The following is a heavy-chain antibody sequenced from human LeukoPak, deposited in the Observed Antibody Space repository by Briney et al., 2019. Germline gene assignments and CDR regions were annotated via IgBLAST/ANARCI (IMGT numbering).Heavy chain of an antibody. CDR1: GYTFTSYG. D-gene: IGHD3-9*01. CDR2: ISAYNGNT. J-gene: IGHJ4*02. Sequence: ASVKVSCKASGYTFTSYGISWVRQAPGQGLEWMGWISAYNGNTNYAQKLQGRVTMTTDTSTSTAYMELRSLRSDDTAVYYCARISRYFDWSEVGWVYWGQGTLVTVSS. CDR3: ARISRYFDWSEVGWVY. V-gene: IGHV1-18*01.